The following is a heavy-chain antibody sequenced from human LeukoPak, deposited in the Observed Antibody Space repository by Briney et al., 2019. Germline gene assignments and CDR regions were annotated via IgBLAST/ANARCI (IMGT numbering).Heavy chain of an antibody. Sequence: PSETLSLTCTVSGGSISSSSYYWGWIRQPPGKGLEWIGSIYYSGSTYYNPSHKSRVTISVDTSKNQFSLKLSSVTAADTAVYYCAREILHYYDSSGYGDLFDYWGQGTLVTVSS. V-gene: IGHV4-39*07. J-gene: IGHJ4*02. D-gene: IGHD3-22*01. CDR3: AREILHYYDSSGYGDLFDY. CDR2: IYYSGST. CDR1: GGSISSSSYY.